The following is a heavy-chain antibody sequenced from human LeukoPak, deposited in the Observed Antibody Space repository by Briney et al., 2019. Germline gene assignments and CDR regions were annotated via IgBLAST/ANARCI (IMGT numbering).Heavy chain of an antibody. V-gene: IGHV4-59*08. CDR1: GGSISSYY. J-gene: IGHJ4*02. Sequence: SETLSLTCTVSGGSISSYYWSWIRQPPGKGLEWIGYIYYSGGTNYNPSLKSRVTMSVDTSRNQFSLKVTSATAADTAVYYCARQPNKNFLDYWGPGIPVTVSS. CDR2: IYYSGGT. CDR3: ARQPNKNFLDY.